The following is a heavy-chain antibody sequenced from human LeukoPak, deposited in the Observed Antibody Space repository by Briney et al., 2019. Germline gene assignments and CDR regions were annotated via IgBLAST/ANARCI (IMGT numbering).Heavy chain of an antibody. V-gene: IGHV3-23*01. CDR2: ISGSGDNM. Sequence: GGSLRLSCLASKFTFNNYAMTWVRQAPGKGLEWVSSISGSGDNMDYADSVKGRFTISRDNSENTLHLQMNSLRGEDTAVYYCARDGYSGSYYRLYYFFMDVWGKGTTVTVSS. D-gene: IGHD1-26*01. J-gene: IGHJ6*03. CDR3: ARDGYSGSYYRLYYFFMDV. CDR1: KFTFNNYA.